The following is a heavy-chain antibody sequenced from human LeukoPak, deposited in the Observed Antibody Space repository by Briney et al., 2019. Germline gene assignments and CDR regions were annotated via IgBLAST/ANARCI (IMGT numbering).Heavy chain of an antibody. CDR1: RFTLSHYW. CDR2: IKQDGSET. Sequence: GGSLRLSCAASRFTLSHYWMSWVRQAPGKGLEWVANIKQDGSETYYVDSVKGRFTISRDNAKNSLSLQMNSLRAEDTAVYYCARQRGSGCLDYWGQGTLVTVSS. CDR3: ARQRGSGCLDY. V-gene: IGHV3-7*01. J-gene: IGHJ4*02. D-gene: IGHD6-19*01.